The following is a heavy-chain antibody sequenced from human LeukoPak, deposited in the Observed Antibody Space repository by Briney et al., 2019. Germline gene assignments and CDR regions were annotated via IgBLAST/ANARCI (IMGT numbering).Heavy chain of an antibody. Sequence: GGSLRLSCAASGFTLTTYWMHWVRQAPGKGLVWVSRINSDGKITTYADSVKGRLTISGDYAKNTLYLQMNSLRAEDTAVYYCARDSGHDAFHIWGQGTTVTVSS. J-gene: IGHJ3*02. CDR1: GFTLTTYW. V-gene: IGHV3-74*01. CDR3: ARDSGHDAFHI. CDR2: INSDGKIT.